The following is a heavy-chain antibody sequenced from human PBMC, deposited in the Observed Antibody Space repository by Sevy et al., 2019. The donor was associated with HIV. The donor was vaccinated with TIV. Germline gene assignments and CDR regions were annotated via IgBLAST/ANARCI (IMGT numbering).Heavy chain of an antibody. V-gene: IGHV3-33*08. J-gene: IGHJ6*03. CDR2: IWYDGSNK. D-gene: IGHD5-18*01. CDR3: ASDVVVDTAMAAEAIHDYYYMDV. Sequence: GGSLRLSCAASGFTFSSYGMHWVRQAPGKGLEWVAVIWYDGSNKYYADSVKGRFTIYTDNSKDTLYLQMNSLRAEDTAVKYCASDVVVDTAMAAEAIHDYYYMDVWGKGTTVTVSS. CDR1: GFTFSSYG.